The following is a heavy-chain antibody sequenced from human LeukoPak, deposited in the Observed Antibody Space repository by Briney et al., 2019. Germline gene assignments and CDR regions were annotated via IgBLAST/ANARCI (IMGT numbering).Heavy chain of an antibody. J-gene: IGHJ4*02. V-gene: IGHV3-30*18. Sequence: GGSLRPSCAASGFTFSSFGMHWVRQAPGKGLEWVAVISYDGSNQYYADSVKGRFTISRDNSKNTLYLQMNSLRAEDTAVYYCVKDKYSRSWYPFDYWGQGTLVTVSS. CDR3: VKDKYSRSWYPFDY. CDR2: ISYDGSNQ. CDR1: GFTFSSFG. D-gene: IGHD6-13*01.